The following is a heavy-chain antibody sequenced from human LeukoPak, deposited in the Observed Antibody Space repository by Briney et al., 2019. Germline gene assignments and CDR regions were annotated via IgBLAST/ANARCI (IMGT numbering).Heavy chain of an antibody. CDR3: AQRDDTFDF. V-gene: IGHV3-23*01. CDR2: ISASGGTT. CDR1: GFTFKSYA. J-gene: IGHJ3*01. Sequence: GALRLSCTASGFTFKSYAMSWVRQAPGRGLEWIASISASGGTTYYGDSVRGRVTSSRDNSKNTLYLQMSSLRADDTAVYYCAQRDDTFDFWGQGTMVIVSS.